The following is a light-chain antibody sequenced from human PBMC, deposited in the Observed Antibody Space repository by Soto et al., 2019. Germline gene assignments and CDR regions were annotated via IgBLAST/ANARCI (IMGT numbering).Light chain of an antibody. J-gene: IGKJ2*01. V-gene: IGKV3-15*01. CDR1: QSVNSN. Sequence: EILMTQSPATLSVSPGERATLSCRASQSVNSNLAWYQQRPGQAPRLLIYGASSRATGIPARFSGSGSGTDFTLTISSLQSEDFAVYYCQQYNNWPPLYTFGHGTKLEIK. CDR3: QQYNNWPPLYT. CDR2: GAS.